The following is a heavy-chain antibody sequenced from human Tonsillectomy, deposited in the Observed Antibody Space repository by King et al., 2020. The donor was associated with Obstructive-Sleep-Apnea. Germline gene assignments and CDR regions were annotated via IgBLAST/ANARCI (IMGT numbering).Heavy chain of an antibody. CDR2: IRFDGRNK. CDR3: AKDFGIGTAAP. V-gene: IGHV3-30*02. Sequence: VQLVESGGGVVQPGGSLRLSCAASGFTFSSFGMHWVRQAPGKGLEWVAVIRFDGRNKYYTDSVKGRFTISRDNSKNTLYLEMNRLRAEDTAVYYCAKDFGIGTAAPWGQGTLATVSS. CDR1: GFTFSSFG. D-gene: IGHD3-3*01. J-gene: IGHJ5*02.